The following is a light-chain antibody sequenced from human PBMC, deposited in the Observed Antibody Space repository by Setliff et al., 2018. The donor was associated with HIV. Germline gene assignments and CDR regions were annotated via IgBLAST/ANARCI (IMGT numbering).Light chain of an antibody. CDR1: QTVLYNSNNRTY. CDR2: WAS. J-gene: IGKJ1*01. Sequence: DIVMTQSPDSLAVSLGERATINCKSSQTVLYNSNNRTYLAWYQQRPGRPPKLLIYWASTRESGVPDRFSGSGSGTDFTLTINSLQAEDVAVYYCQQYYSTPKTVGQGTKVDIK. V-gene: IGKV4-1*01. CDR3: QQYYSTPKT.